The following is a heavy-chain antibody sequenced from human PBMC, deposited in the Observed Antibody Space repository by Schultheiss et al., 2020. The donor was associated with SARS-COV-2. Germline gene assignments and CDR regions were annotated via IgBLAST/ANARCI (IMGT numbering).Heavy chain of an antibody. CDR2: ISSSGSYI. V-gene: IGHV3-21*01. CDR3: ARASEFFLDV. J-gene: IGHJ6*04. Sequence: GGSLRLSCAASGFIFNNYPMHWVRLAPGKGLEWVSSISSSGSYIYYADSLKGRFTISRDNAKNTLYLQMNSLRAEDTAVYYCARASEFFLDVWGKGTTVTVSS. CDR1: GFIFNNYP. D-gene: IGHD3-3*01.